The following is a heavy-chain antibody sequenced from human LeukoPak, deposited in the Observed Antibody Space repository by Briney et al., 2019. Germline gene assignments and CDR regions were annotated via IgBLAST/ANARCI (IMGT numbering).Heavy chain of an antibody. V-gene: IGHV3-23*01. Sequence: GGSLRLSCAASGFTFDDYAMHWVRQGPGKGLEWVSAISGSGGSTYYADSVKGRFTISRDNSKNTLYLQMNSLRAEDTAVYYCAKDGQGSWFNWFDPWGQGTLVTVSS. CDR1: GFTFDDYA. CDR3: AKDGQGSWFNWFDP. D-gene: IGHD3-10*01. J-gene: IGHJ5*02. CDR2: ISGSGGST.